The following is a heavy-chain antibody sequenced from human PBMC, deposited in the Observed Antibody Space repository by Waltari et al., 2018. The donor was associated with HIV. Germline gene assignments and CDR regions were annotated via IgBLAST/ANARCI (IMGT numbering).Heavy chain of an antibody. CDR1: GGTFSSYA. J-gene: IGHJ4*02. CDR3: ASGGVVLRYFDWYY. CDR2: INPIFGTA. D-gene: IGHD3-9*01. V-gene: IGHV1-69*01. Sequence: QVQLVQSGAEVKKPGSSVKVPCKASGGTFSSYAIRWVRQAPGQGLEWMGGINPIFGTANYAQKFQGRVTITADESTSTAYMELSSLRSEDTAVYYCASGGVVLRYFDWYYWGQGTLVTVSS.